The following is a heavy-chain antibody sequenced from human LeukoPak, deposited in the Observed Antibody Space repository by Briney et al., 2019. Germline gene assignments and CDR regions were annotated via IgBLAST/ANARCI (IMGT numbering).Heavy chain of an antibody. Sequence: KPSETLSLTCTVSGGSISTYYWSWIRQPPGKGLEWIGYTYYSGSTNYNPSLKSRVTISVDTSKNQFPLKLSSVTAADTAVYYCARAGYDYVWGSYRYSLDYYMDVWGKGTTVTVSS. J-gene: IGHJ6*03. V-gene: IGHV4-59*01. CDR2: TYYSGST. CDR1: GGSISTYY. CDR3: ARAGYDYVWGSYRYSLDYYMDV. D-gene: IGHD3-16*02.